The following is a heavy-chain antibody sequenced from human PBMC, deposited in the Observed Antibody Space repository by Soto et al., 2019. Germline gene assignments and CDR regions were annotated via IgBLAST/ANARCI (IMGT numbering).Heavy chain of an antibody. D-gene: IGHD2-2*02. CDR1: GGTFSSYA. CDR3: AREGGGYCSSTSCYNGMDV. CDR2: IIPIFGTA. V-gene: IGHV1-69*06. J-gene: IGHJ6*02. Sequence: ASVKVSCKASGGTFSSYAFSWVRQAPGQGLEWMGGIIPIFGTANYAQKFQGRVTITADKSTSTAYMELSSLRSEDTAVYYCAREGGGYCSSTSCYNGMDVWGQGTTVTVSS.